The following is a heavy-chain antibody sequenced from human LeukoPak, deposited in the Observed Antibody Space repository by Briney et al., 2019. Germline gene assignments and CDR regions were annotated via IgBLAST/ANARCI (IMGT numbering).Heavy chain of an antibody. CDR2: IYYSGST. Sequence: SETLSLTCTVSDGSINIYYWSWIRQPPGKGLEWIGYIYYSGSTNYNLSLKSRVTISVDTSKNQFSLKLSSVTAADTAVYYCATLGVRFGERWFDPWGQGTLVTVSS. CDR3: ATLGVRFGERWFDP. CDR1: DGSINIYY. J-gene: IGHJ5*02. D-gene: IGHD3-10*01. V-gene: IGHV4-59*01.